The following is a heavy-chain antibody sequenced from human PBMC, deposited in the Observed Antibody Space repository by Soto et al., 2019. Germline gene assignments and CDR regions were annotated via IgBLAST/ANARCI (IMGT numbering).Heavy chain of an antibody. V-gene: IGHV2-26*01. Sequence: QVTLKESGPVLVKPTETLTLTCTVSGFSLSNARMGVSWIRQPPGKALEGLAHIFSNDEKSYRTSLKSRLTISKDTSKSQVVLTMNNMDPVDTATYYCARIVESSNTGYYRNFDYWGQGTLVTVSS. CDR3: ARIVESSNTGYYRNFDY. CDR1: GFSLSNARMG. J-gene: IGHJ4*02. CDR2: IFSNDEK. D-gene: IGHD3-9*01.